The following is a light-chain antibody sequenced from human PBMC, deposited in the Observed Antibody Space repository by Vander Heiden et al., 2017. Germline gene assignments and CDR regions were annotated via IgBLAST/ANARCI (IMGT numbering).Light chain of an antibody. V-gene: IGLV2-14*01. CDR2: EVS. Sequence: QSALTQPASVSGSPGQSITISCTGTGSDVGGYNYVSWYQHHPGKAPKLMMYEVSNRPSGMSNRFSGSKSGNTASLTISGLQAEDEADEYCSSYTSSSTEVFGTGTKVTVL. CDR1: GSDVGGYNY. J-gene: IGLJ1*01. CDR3: SSYTSSSTEV.